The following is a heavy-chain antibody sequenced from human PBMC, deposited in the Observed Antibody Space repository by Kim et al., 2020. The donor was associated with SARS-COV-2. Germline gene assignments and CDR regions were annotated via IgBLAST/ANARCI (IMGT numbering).Heavy chain of an antibody. CDR2: ISLDSSGI. CDR1: GFNFEKFS. CDR3: TRGLVGGGADY. Sequence: GGSLRLSCEVSGFNFEKFSVHWVRQAPGKGLEWVSDISLDSSGIGYADSVKGRFTLSRDKAQNTLYLQMNSLRIEDTAFYYCTRGLVGGGADYWCQGTLVTVSS. J-gene: IGHJ4*02. D-gene: IGHD6-6*01. V-gene: IGHV3-9*01.